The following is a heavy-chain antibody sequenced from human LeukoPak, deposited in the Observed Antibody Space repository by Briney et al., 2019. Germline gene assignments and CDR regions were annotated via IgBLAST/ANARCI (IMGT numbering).Heavy chain of an antibody. D-gene: IGHD6-13*01. CDR1: GGTFSSYA. CDR2: IIPIFGTA. V-gene: IGHV1-69*05. J-gene: IGHJ4*02. CDR3: ASSIAAAGFDY. Sequence: SVKVSCKASGGTFSSYAISWVRQAPGQGLEWMGGIIPIFGTANYAQKCQGRVTITTDESTSTAYMELSSLRSEDTAVYYCASSIAAAGFDYWGQGTLVTVST.